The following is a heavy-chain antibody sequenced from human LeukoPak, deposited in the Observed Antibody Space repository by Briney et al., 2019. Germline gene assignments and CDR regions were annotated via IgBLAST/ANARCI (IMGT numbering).Heavy chain of an antibody. D-gene: IGHD2-15*01. CDR2: ISYDGSNK. CDR3: ARGGDIVVVVATHEYYFDY. J-gene: IGHJ4*02. Sequence: GGSLRLSCAASGFTFSSYAMHWVRQAPGKRLEWVAVISYDGSNKYYADSVKGRFTISRDNSKNTLYLQMNSLRAEDTAVYYCARGGDIVVVVATHEYYFDYWGQGTLVTVSS. CDR1: GFTFSSYA. V-gene: IGHV3-30-3*01.